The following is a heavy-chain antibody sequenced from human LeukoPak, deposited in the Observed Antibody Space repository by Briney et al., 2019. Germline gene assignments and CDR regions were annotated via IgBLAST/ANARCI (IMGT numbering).Heavy chain of an antibody. V-gene: IGHV3-21*01. CDR2: ISSSSSYI. CDR3: ARDAYDFWSGTTKYYFDY. CDR1: GFTFSSYA. Sequence: PGGSLRLSCAASGFTFSSYAMNWVRQAPGKGLEWVSSISSSSSYIYYADSVKGRFTISRDNAKNSLYLQMNSLRAEDTAVYYCARDAYDFWSGTTKYYFDYWGQGTLVTVSS. J-gene: IGHJ4*02. D-gene: IGHD3-3*01.